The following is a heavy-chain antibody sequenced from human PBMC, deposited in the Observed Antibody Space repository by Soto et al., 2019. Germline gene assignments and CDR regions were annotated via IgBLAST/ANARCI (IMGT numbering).Heavy chain of an antibody. D-gene: IGHD1-7*01. CDR1: GDSISRGYH. CDR2: IYHTGTT. Sequence: PSETLSLTCAVSGDSISRGYHWAWIRQSPTKGLEWIASIYHTGTTYYNPSLTSRVTISVDTSQNQFSLNLRSVTAADSAVYHCGRESGETWDYEASWGQGTPVTVSS. J-gene: IGHJ5*02. V-gene: IGHV4-38-2*02. CDR3: GRESGETWDYEAS.